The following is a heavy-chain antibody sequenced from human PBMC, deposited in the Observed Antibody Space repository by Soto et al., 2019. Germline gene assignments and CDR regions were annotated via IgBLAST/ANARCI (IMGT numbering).Heavy chain of an antibody. CDR1: GFSCSNYG. D-gene: IGHD3-22*01. J-gene: IGHJ5*02. V-gene: IGHV3-30*03. Sequence: QVQLVESGGGVVQPGRSLRLSCAASGFSCSNYGMHWVRQAPGKGLDWVAVISHDGNKKYYADSVRGRFTISRDSSKNTLYLQTNSLRAEDTAVYYCATYSHDSGSVTVAPWFDPWGQGTLVTVSS. CDR3: ATYSHDSGSVTVAPWFDP. CDR2: ISHDGNKK.